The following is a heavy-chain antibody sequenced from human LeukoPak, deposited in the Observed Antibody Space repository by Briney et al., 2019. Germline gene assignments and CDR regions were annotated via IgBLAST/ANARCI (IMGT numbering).Heavy chain of an antibody. CDR1: GFTFGSYA. CDR3: ARDHLPYCGDDCRYGFDL. Sequence: GGSLRLSCAASGFTFGSYAMNWVRQGPGKGLEWLTVISYDGSHKYYADSVKGRFTISRDNSKNMLYLQMNNLRAEDTAVYYCARDHLPYCGDDCRYGFDLWGQGTMVTVSS. V-gene: IGHV3-30*04. J-gene: IGHJ3*01. D-gene: IGHD2-21*02. CDR2: ISYDGSHK.